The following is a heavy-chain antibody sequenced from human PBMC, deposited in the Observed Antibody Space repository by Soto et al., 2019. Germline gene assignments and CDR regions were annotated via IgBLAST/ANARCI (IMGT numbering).Heavy chain of an antibody. Sequence: SETLSLTCAVYGGSFSGYYWSWIRQPPGKGLEWVGEINHSGSTNYNPSLKSRVTISVDTSKNQFSLKLSSVTAADTAVYYCASLRTTVTTRGVYYYYGMDVWGQGTTVTVSS. CDR1: GGSFSGYY. J-gene: IGHJ6*02. CDR3: ASLRTTVTTRGVYYYYGMDV. V-gene: IGHV4-34*01. CDR2: INHSGST. D-gene: IGHD4-17*01.